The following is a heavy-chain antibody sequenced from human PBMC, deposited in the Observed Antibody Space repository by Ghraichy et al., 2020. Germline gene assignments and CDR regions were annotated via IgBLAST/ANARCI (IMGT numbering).Heavy chain of an antibody. Sequence: GGSLRLSCAASGFTFSSYAMHWVRQAPGKGLEWVAVISYDGSNKYYADSVKGRFTISRDNSKNTLYLQMNSLRAEDTAVYYCARTPSGYGGYDYWGQGTLVTVSS. CDR3: ARTPSGYGGYDY. CDR2: ISYDGSNK. D-gene: IGHD4-17*01. J-gene: IGHJ4*02. V-gene: IGHV3-30*04. CDR1: GFTFSSYA.